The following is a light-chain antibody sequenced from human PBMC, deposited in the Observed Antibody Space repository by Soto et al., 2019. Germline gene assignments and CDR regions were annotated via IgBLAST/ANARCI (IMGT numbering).Light chain of an antibody. CDR3: HQYGTLPYA. Sequence: IALTQSPGTLSLSPGERATLSCRASQRGSSNYVAWYQHKPGQAPRLLIHRASIRATGIPDRFSGSGSGTDFTLTISRLEPEDFAVYYCHQYGTLPYAFGQGTKLQIK. V-gene: IGKV3-20*01. J-gene: IGKJ2*01. CDR1: QRGSSNY. CDR2: RAS.